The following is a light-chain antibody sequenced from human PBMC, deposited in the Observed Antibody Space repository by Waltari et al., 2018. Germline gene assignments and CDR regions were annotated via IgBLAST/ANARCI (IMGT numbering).Light chain of an antibody. CDR2: GAS. CDR1: QSVSSN. Sequence: EIVTTQSPATLSVSPGERATLSCRASQSVSSNLAWYQQKPGQAPRLLIYGASTRATGIPARFSGSGSGTEFTLTISSLQSEDFAVYYCQQYNNWPQLTVGGGTKVEIK. V-gene: IGKV3-15*01. CDR3: QQYNNWPQLT. J-gene: IGKJ4*01.